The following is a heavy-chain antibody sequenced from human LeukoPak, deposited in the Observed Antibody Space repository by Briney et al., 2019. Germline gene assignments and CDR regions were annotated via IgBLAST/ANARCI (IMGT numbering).Heavy chain of an antibody. CDR2: ISSSGSTI. V-gene: IGHV3-48*03. Sequence: PGGSLRLSCAASGFTFSSYEMNWVGQAPGKGLEWVSYISSSGSTIYYADSVKGRFTISRDNAKNSLYLQMNSLRAEDTAVYYCARDPSSERYFDPSWFDPWGQGTLVTVSS. CDR1: GFTFSSYE. CDR3: ARDPSSERYFDPSWFDP. J-gene: IGHJ5*02. D-gene: IGHD3-9*01.